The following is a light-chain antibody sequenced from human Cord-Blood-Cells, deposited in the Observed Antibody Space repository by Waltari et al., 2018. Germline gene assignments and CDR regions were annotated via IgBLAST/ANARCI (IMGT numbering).Light chain of an antibody. CDR1: SSDVGGYHY. Sequence: QSALTQPASVSGSPGQSITISCTGTSSDVGGYHYVSWYQQHPGKAPKLMIYDVSNRPAGVSNRFSGSKSGNTASLTISGLQAEVEADYYCSSYTSNVVFGGGTKLTVL. CDR2: DVS. CDR3: SSYTSNVV. J-gene: IGLJ2*01. V-gene: IGLV2-14*01.